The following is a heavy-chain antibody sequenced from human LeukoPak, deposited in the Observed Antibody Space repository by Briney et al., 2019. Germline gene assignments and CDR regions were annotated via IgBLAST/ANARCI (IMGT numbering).Heavy chain of an antibody. Sequence: ETLSLTCTVSGGSISSYYWSWIRQPPGKGLEWVSAISGSGGSTYYADSVKGRFTISRDNSKNTLYLQMNSLRAEDTAVYYCAKQRELLARNWGQGTLVTVSS. D-gene: IGHD1-26*01. CDR3: AKQRELLARN. CDR1: GGSISSYY. V-gene: IGHV3-23*01. J-gene: IGHJ4*02. CDR2: ISGSGGST.